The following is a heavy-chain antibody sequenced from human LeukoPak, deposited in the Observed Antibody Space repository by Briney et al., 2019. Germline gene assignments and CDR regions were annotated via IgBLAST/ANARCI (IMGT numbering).Heavy chain of an antibody. CDR1: GGSIRSFF. J-gene: IGHJ3*01. Sequence: PSETLSLTCTVSGGSIRSFFWSWIRQPAGKGLEWLGRIYSSGSAYYNPSLKGRMSLSLDTSKSQVSLSLTSVTAADTAVYFCATDIVGASCDGFDVWGRGTTVPVSS. CDR3: ATDIVGASCDGFDV. CDR2: IYSSGSA. V-gene: IGHV4-4*07. D-gene: IGHD4/OR15-4a*01.